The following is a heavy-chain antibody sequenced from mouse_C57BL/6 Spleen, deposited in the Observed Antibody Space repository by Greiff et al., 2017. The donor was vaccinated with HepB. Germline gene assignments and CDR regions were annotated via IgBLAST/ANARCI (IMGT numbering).Heavy chain of an antibody. J-gene: IGHJ4*01. D-gene: IGHD1-1*01. CDR2: ISYSGST. CDR3: ARGDTTVPMDY. CDR1: GYSITSGYD. V-gene: IGHV3-1*01. Sequence: EVQLVESGPGMVKPSQSLSLTCTVTGYSITSGYDWHWIRHFPGNKLEWMGYISYSGSTNYNPSLKSRISITHDTSKNHFFLKLNSVTTEDTATYYCARGDTTVPMDYWGQGTSVTVSS.